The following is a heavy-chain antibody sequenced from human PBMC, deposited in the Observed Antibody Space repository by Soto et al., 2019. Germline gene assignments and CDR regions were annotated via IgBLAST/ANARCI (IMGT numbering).Heavy chain of an antibody. CDR3: AKGNCISTSCNANWFDP. V-gene: IGHV3-23*01. CDR2: ISGSGDST. CDR1: GFTFSSYA. Sequence: GGSLRLSCAASGFTFSSYAMSWVRQAPGKGLEWVSVISGSGDSTYYADSVKGRFTISRDNSKNTLYLQMNSLRAEDTAVYYCAKGNCISTSCNANWFDPWGQGTLVTVSS. J-gene: IGHJ5*02. D-gene: IGHD2-2*01.